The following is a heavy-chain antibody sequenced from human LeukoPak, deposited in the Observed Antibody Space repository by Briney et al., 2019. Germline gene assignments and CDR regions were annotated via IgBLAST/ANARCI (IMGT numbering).Heavy chain of an antibody. J-gene: IGHJ4*02. D-gene: IGHD4-23*01. CDR2: IYYSGST. V-gene: IGHV4-59*08. CDR3: ARLPLDYGGTPYYFDY. CDR1: GGSISSYY. Sequence: SETLSLTCTVSGGSISSYYWSGIRQPPGKGLEWIGYIYYSGSTNYNPSLKSRVTISVDTSKNQFSLKLSSVTAADTAVYYCARLPLDYGGTPYYFDYWGQGTLVTVSS.